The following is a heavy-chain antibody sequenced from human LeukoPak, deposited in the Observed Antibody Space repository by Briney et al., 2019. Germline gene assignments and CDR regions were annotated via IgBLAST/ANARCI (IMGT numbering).Heavy chain of an antibody. CDR1: GFTFSSYS. Sequence: PGGSLRLSCAASGFTFSSYSMNWVRQAPGKGLEWVSSISSSSSYIYYADSVKGRFTISRDNAKNSLYLQMNSLRAEDTAVYYCARDIVVVVAATHYYYGMDVWGQGTTVTVSS. CDR3: ARDIVVVVAATHYYYGMDV. V-gene: IGHV3-21*01. D-gene: IGHD2-15*01. J-gene: IGHJ6*02. CDR2: ISSSSSYI.